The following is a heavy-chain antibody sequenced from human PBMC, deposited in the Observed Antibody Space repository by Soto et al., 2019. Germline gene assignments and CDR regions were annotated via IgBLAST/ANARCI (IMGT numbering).Heavy chain of an antibody. J-gene: IGHJ3*02. CDR2: MRYSGSS. V-gene: IGHV4-31*03. CDR3: AIPEGDPRHFGDYGRSGWGAFDI. D-gene: IGHD4-17*01. Sequence: QVQLQESGPGLVKPSRTLTLTCTVSGGFVDSGGYYWTWIRHLPGKGLEWIGYMRYSGSSYYNPYLESRVTMSFDTSKYNFSLKLSSVTAADAAVYYCAIPEGDPRHFGDYGRSGWGAFDIWGQGTMVTVSS. CDR1: GGFVDSGGYY.